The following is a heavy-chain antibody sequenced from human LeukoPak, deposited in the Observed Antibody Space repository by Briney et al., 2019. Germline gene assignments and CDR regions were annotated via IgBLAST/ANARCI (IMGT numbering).Heavy chain of an antibody. D-gene: IGHD3-16*02. V-gene: IGHV4-34*01. CDR1: GGSFSGYY. J-gene: IGHJ4*02. Sequence: PETLSLTCAVYGGSFSGYYWSWIRQPPGKGLEWIGEINHSGSTNYNPSLKSRVPISVNTSKTQFSLKLSSVTAADTAVYYCARYYDYVWGRYRRPSVGFDYWGQGTLVTVSS. CDR2: INHSGST. CDR3: ARYYDYVWGRYRRPSVGFDY.